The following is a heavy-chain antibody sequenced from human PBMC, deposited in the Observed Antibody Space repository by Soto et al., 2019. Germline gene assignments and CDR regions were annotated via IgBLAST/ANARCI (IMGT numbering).Heavy chain of an antibody. CDR1: GYSFTSYW. CDR2: IYPGDSDT. J-gene: IGHJ6*02. Sequence: GESLKISCKGSGYSFTSYWIGWVRQMPGKGLEWMGIIYPGDSDTRYSPSFQGQVTISADKSISTAYLQWSSLKASDTAMYYCASSADSSGYSGPNPGYYYYGMDVWGQGTTVTVSS. CDR3: ASSADSSGYSGPNPGYYYYGMDV. D-gene: IGHD3-22*01. V-gene: IGHV5-51*01.